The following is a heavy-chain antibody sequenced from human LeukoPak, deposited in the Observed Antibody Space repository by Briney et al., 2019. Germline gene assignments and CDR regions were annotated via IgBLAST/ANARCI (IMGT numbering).Heavy chain of an antibody. D-gene: IGHD4/OR15-4a*01. V-gene: IGHV3-21*01. Sequence: GGSLRLSCVASGFIFSTDRMNWVRQAPGKGLEWVSTIYSGSDYIYYADSVRGRFTISRDNAKNSLYLQMNSLRVEDTAVYYCARDLPVSGAYHNFDCWGQGTLVTVSS. J-gene: IGHJ4*02. CDR3: ARDLPVSGAYHNFDC. CDR1: GFIFSTDR. CDR2: IYSGSDYI.